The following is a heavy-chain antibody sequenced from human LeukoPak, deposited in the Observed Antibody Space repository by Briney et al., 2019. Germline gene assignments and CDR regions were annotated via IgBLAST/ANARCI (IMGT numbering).Heavy chain of an antibody. Sequence: GASVKVSCKASGYTFTGYYMHWVRQAPGQGLEWMGWINPNSGGTNYAQKFQGRVTMTRDTSISTAYMELSRLRSDDTAVYYCARGGDRYSSGWYREFDYWGQGTLVTVSS. V-gene: IGHV1-2*02. CDR2: INPNSGGT. J-gene: IGHJ4*02. CDR1: GYTFTGYY. CDR3: ARGGDRYSSGWYREFDY. D-gene: IGHD6-19*01.